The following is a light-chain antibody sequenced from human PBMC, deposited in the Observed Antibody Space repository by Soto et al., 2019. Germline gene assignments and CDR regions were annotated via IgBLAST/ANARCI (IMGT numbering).Light chain of an antibody. CDR1: SSNIGAGYD. J-gene: IGLJ2*01. CDR2: GNS. CDR3: QSYDSSLSAVV. V-gene: IGLV1-40*01. Sequence: QSVLTQPPSVSGAPGQRVTISCTGSSSNIGAGYDVHWYQQLPGTAPKLLIYGNSNRPSGVPDRFSGSKSGTSASLAITGLQAEDEADYSCQSYDSSLSAVVFCGGTKLTVL.